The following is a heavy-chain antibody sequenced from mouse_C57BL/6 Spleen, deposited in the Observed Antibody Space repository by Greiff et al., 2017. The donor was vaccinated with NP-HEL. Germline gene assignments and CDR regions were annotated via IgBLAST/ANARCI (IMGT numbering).Heavy chain of an antibody. CDR2: ISSGGDYI. D-gene: IGHD3-1*01. J-gene: IGHJ2*01. V-gene: IGHV5-9-1*02. Sequence: EVQVVESGEGLVKPGGSLKLSCAASGFTFSSYAMSWVRQTPEKRLEWVAYISSGGDYIYYADTVKGRFTISRDNARNTLYLQMSSLKSEDTAMYYCTREANSGRDYFDYWGQGTTLTVSS. CDR3: TREANSGRDYFDY. CDR1: GFTFSSYA.